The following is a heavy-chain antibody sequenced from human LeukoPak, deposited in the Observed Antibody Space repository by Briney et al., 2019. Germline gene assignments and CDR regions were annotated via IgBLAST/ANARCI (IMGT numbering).Heavy chain of an antibody. CDR1: GFIFSSYG. J-gene: IGHJ6*03. CDR3: AKDGEYEVVLYYYYMDV. V-gene: IGHV3-30*02. Sequence: GGSLRLSCAASGFIFSSYGMHWVRQAPGKGLEWVAFIRYDGSNKYYADSVKGRFTISRDNSKNTLYLQMNSLRAEDTAVYYCAKDGEYEVVLYYYYMDVWGKGTTVTVSS. D-gene: IGHD2-2*01. CDR2: IRYDGSNK.